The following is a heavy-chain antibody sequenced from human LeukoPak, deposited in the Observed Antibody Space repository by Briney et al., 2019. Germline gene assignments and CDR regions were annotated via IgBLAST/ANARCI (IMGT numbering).Heavy chain of an antibody. V-gene: IGHV3-43*02. CDR3: ASQGRVRGLES. CDR1: GFTFDDYA. Sequence: GGSLRLSCAASGFTFDDYAMHWVRQAPGKGLEWVSLISGDGGSPYYADSVKGRFTISRDNSKNSLYLQMNSLRTEDTALYYCASQGRVRGLESWGQGTLVTVSS. D-gene: IGHD3-10*01. J-gene: IGHJ4*02. CDR2: ISGDGGSP.